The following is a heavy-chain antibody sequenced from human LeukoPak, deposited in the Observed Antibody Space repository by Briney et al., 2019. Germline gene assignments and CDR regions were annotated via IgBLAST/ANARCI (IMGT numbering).Heavy chain of an antibody. V-gene: IGHV3-53*01. CDR3: AIYCSSTSCYLYAFDI. CDR1: GFAVSSNY. J-gene: IGHJ3*02. Sequence: PGGSLRLSCAASGFAVSSNYMSWVRQAPGKGLEWVSVIYSGGSTYYADSVKGRFTISRDNSKNTLYLQMNSLRAEDTAVYYCAIYCSSTSCYLYAFDIWGQGTMVTVSS. CDR2: IYSGGST. D-gene: IGHD2-2*01.